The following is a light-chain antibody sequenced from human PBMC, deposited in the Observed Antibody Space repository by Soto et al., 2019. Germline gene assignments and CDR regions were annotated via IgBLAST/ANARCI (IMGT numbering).Light chain of an antibody. V-gene: IGKV1-39*01. J-gene: IGKJ3*01. CDR2: AAS. CDR1: QSLSGY. Sequence: DIQMTQSPSSLSASVGDRVTITCRASQSLSGYLNWYQQKPGKAPSLLIYAASSLQSGVPSRFSGSGSGTDLTITVSSLQPEDFETYYGQQSYSIPFTFGPGTKVDIK. CDR3: QQSYSIPFT.